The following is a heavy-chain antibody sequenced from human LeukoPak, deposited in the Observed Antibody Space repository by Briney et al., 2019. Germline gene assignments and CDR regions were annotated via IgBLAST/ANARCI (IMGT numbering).Heavy chain of an antibody. V-gene: IGHV3-33*01. CDR1: GISFSSHG. J-gene: IGHJ4*02. Sequence: GGSLRLSCVVSGISFSSHGMHWVRQVPGKGLEWVAVIWYDGTNKDYADSVKGRFTISRDNSKNTLFLQMTSLRAEDTAVYYCARVRNNYDSSGFSAAEYWGQGTLVTVSS. CDR3: ARVRNNYDSSGFSAAEY. D-gene: IGHD3-22*01. CDR2: IWYDGTNK.